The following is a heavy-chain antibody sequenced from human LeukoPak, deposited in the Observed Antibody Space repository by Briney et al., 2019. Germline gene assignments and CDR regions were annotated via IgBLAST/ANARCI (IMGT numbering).Heavy chain of an antibody. J-gene: IGHJ5*02. Sequence: PSETLSLTCTVSGGSITSYYWPWIRQPAGKGLEWIGRIYTSGSTNYNPSLKSRVTMSVDTSKNQFSLKLSSVTAADTAVYYCAARLTAAASFDPWGQGTLVTVSS. CDR3: AARLTAAASFDP. D-gene: IGHD6-13*01. CDR1: GGSITSYY. V-gene: IGHV4-4*07. CDR2: IYTSGST.